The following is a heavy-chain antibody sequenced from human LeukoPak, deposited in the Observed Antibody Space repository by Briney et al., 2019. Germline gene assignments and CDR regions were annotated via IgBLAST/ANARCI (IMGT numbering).Heavy chain of an antibody. CDR1: GFIFSSCA. D-gene: IGHD6-13*01. CDR2: ISSDGNGN. J-gene: IGHJ4*02. V-gene: IGHV3-30*18. Sequence: GGSLRLSCAASGFIFSSCAMQWVRQAPGRGLEWVAVISSDGNGNFYSNSVRGRFTISRDNSKNTVYLQMNTLKGEDTAVYYCAKDGGAAGTFDYWGQGTLVTVSS. CDR3: AKDGGAAGTFDY.